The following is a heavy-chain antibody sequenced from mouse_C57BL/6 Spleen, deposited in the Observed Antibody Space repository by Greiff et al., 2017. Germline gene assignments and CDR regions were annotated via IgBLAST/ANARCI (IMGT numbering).Heavy chain of an antibody. V-gene: IGHV3-1*01. CDR3: ARSTVGGYAMDY. CDR2: ISYSGST. CDR1: GYSITSGYD. J-gene: IGHJ4*01. D-gene: IGHD1-1*01. Sequence: EVQLQQSGPGMVKPSQSLSLTCTVTGYSITSGYDWHWIRHFPGNKLEWMGYISYSGSTNYNPSLKSRISITHDTSKNHFFLKLNSVTTEDTATYYCARSTVGGYAMDYWGQGTSVTVSS.